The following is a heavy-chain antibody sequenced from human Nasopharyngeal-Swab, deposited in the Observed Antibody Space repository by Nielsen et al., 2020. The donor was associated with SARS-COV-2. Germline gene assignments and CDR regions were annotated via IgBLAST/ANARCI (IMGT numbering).Heavy chain of an antibody. CDR1: GFTISRYW. Sequence: GGPLRLSCAASGFTISRYWMLWVRHAPGKGLVWVSRLHSDGSGTTYADSVRGRFTISRDNAKNTLYLQMNSLRAEDTAVYYCARGGDGYSMDYWGQGTLVTVSS. D-gene: IGHD5-24*01. J-gene: IGHJ4*02. V-gene: IGHV3-74*01. CDR2: LHSDGSGT. CDR3: ARGGDGYSMDY.